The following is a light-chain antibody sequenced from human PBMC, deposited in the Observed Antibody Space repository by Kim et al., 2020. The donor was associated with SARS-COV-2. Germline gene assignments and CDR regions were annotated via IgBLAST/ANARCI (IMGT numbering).Light chain of an antibody. CDR2: GGS. CDR3: QLCGDSSWT. Sequence: PGGRAPPSSGAREGVRGGYLAGNQQKPGQAPRLLIYGGSSRATGIPDRFSGGGLGTAFTLTISSLEPEDFAVYYCQLCGDSSWTFGQGTKVDI. J-gene: IGKJ1*01. V-gene: IGKV3-20*01. CDR1: EGVRGGY.